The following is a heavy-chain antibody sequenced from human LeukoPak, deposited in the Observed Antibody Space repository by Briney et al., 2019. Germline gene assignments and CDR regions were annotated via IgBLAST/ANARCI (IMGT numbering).Heavy chain of an antibody. CDR2: LSAYDGNT. D-gene: IGHD1-26*01. CDR1: GYTFTSYG. V-gene: IGHV1-18*01. Sequence: VASVKVSCKASGYTFTSYGISWVRQAPGQGLEWMGWLSAYDGNTTYAQNLQGRVTMTTDTSTSTAYMELRSLRSDDTAVYYCARENLGSYGRGASDIWGQGTMVTVSS. J-gene: IGHJ3*02. CDR3: ARENLGSYGRGASDI.